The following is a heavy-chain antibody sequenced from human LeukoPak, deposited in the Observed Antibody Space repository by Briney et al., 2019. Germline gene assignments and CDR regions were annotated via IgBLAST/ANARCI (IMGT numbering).Heavy chain of an antibody. CDR3: ARVGTAFTNYYYMDV. CDR1: GYTFTCYY. Sequence: ASVKVSCKASGYTFTCYYIHWVRQAPGQGLEWMGIINPSGGSTSYAQNFQGRVTMTRDMSTSTVYMEVNSLKSEDTAFYYCARVGTAFTNYYYMDVWGKGTTVTVSS. D-gene: IGHD2-21*02. J-gene: IGHJ6*03. CDR2: INPSGGST. V-gene: IGHV1-46*01.